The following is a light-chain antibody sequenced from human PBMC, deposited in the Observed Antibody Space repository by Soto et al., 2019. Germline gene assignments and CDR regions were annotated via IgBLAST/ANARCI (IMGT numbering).Light chain of an antibody. V-gene: IGKV2-28*01. CDR3: MQALQTPLT. J-gene: IGKJ2*01. CDR1: QSLLQSDGYNY. CDR2: LGS. Sequence: IVMTQSPLSLPVTPGEPASISCRSSQSLLQSDGYNYLDWYLQKPGQSPQLLIYLGSNRASGVPDRFSCSGSGTDFTLSISRVEAEDVGVYYCMQALQTPLTFGQGTKLEIK.